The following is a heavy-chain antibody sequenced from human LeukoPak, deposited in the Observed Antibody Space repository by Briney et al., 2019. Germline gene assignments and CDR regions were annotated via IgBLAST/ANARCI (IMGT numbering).Heavy chain of an antibody. Sequence: SETLSLTCTVSGGSISTSDYYLGWVRQPPGKGLEWIGSMRYTGTTYYNPSLKSRVTISVDTSKNQLSLKLSSVTAADTAVYYCARRNNYGSGSYYPWGQGTLVTVSS. D-gene: IGHD3-10*01. CDR2: MRYTGTT. CDR3: ARRNNYGSGSYYP. CDR1: GGSISTSDYY. J-gene: IGHJ5*02. V-gene: IGHV4-39*01.